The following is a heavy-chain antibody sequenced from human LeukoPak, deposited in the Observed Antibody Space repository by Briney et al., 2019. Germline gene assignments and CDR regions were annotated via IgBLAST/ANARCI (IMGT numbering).Heavy chain of an antibody. D-gene: IGHD3-22*01. J-gene: IGHJ4*02. Sequence: ASVKVSYKASGYTFTSYDINWVRQATGQGLEWMGWMNPNSGNTGYAQKFQGRVTMTRNTSISTAYMELSSLRSEDTAVYYCARCVAGTYYDSSGYYLPFDYWGQGTLVTVSS. CDR2: MNPNSGNT. V-gene: IGHV1-8*01. CDR1: GYTFTSYD. CDR3: ARCVAGTYYDSSGYYLPFDY.